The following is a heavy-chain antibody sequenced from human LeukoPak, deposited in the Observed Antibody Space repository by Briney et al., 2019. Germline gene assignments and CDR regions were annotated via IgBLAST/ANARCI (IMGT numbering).Heavy chain of an antibody. V-gene: IGHV5-51*01. CDR1: GYSFTSYW. J-gene: IGHJ4*02. CDR3: ARQIDGSGSYYKADY. CDR2: IYPGDSDT. D-gene: IGHD3-10*01. Sequence: GESLKISCKGSGYSFTSYWIGRARQMPGKGLEWMGIIYPGDSDTRYSPSFQGQVTISPDKSISTAYLQWSSLKASDTAMYYCARQIDGSGSYYKADYWGQGTLVTVSS.